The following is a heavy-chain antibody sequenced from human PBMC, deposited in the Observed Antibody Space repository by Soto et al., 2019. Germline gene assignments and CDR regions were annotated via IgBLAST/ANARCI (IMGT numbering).Heavy chain of an antibody. V-gene: IGHV3-48*01. CDR3: ARDQQLVSFDI. CDR1: GFTFSSYS. J-gene: IGHJ3*02. Sequence: PGGSLRLSCAASGFTFSSYSMNWVRQAPGKGLEWVSYISSSSSTIYYADSVKGRFTISRDNAKNSLYLQMNSLRAEDTAVYYCARDQQLVSFDIWGQGTMVTVSS. D-gene: IGHD6-13*01. CDR2: ISSSSSTI.